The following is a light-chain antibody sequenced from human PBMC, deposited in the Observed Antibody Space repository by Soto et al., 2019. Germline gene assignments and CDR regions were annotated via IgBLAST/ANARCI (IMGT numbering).Light chain of an antibody. CDR3: SSYGGFNNVL. J-gene: IGLJ2*01. CDR1: GTDVGQYNY. Sequence: QSALTQPPSASGSPGQSVTISCTGAGTDVGQYNYVSWYQQHPGKAPKLLMHHVSRLPSGVTARFSGSKSGNTASLTVSGLQTEDEADYYCSSYGGFNNVLFGGGTKLTVL. V-gene: IGLV2-8*01. CDR2: HVS.